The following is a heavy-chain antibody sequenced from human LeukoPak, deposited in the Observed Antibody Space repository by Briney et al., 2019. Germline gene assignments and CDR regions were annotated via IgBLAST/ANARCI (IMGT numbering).Heavy chain of an antibody. D-gene: IGHD6-19*01. V-gene: IGHV4-34*01. CDR3: ARATGYSSGWYVY. CDR1: GFTVSSNY. CDR2: INHSGST. Sequence: PGGSLRLSCAASGFTVSSNYMSWVRQAPGKGLEWIGEINHSGSTNYNPSLKSRVTISVDTSKNQFSLKLSSVTAADTAVYYCARATGYSSGWYVYWGQGTLVTVSS. J-gene: IGHJ4*02.